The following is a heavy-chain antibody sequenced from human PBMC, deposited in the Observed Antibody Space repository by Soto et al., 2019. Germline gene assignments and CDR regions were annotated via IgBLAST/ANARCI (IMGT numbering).Heavy chain of an antibody. J-gene: IGHJ6*02. D-gene: IGHD2-2*01. CDR3: ASHSALRGYCISTSCYGYYYGMDV. V-gene: IGHV1-69*12. CDR1: GGTFSSYA. Sequence: QVQLVQSGAEVKKPGSSVKVSCKASGGTFSSYAISWVRQAPGQGLEWMGGIIPIFGTADYAQKFQGRVTIPADESPNTAYMELGSLRSEDTAVYYCASHSALRGYCISTSCYGYYYGMDVWGQGTTVTVSS. CDR2: IIPIFGTA.